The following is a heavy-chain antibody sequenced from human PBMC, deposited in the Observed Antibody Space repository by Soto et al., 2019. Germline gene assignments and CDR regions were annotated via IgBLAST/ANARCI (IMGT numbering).Heavy chain of an antibody. Sequence: QITLNESGPTLVKPTQTLTLTCTFSGFSLSTRGVGLGWIRQPPGKALEWLALLYWDDDESYSPSLMSRLTITKDTSKNQVFLTMTNVDPVDTATYYCAHRPRGFTYFFDYWGQGTLVTVSS. CDR1: GFSLSTRGVG. V-gene: IGHV2-5*02. CDR3: AHRPRGFTYFFDY. CDR2: LYWDDDE. J-gene: IGHJ4*02.